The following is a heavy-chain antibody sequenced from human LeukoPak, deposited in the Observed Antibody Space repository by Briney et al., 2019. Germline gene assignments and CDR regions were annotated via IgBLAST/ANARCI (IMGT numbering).Heavy chain of an antibody. V-gene: IGHV3-30*02. CDR3: VKDGEWTFDV. CDR1: GFTFTMSG. J-gene: IGHJ3*01. Sequence: GGSLRLSCAASGFTFTMSGMHWVRQAPGEGLEWVAFIGRDKNTKYYADSVKGRFTISGDSSYNTAFLQVNSLRSEDTALYYCVKDGEWTFDVWGQGTMVTVSS. CDR2: IGRDKNTK. D-gene: IGHD3-3*01.